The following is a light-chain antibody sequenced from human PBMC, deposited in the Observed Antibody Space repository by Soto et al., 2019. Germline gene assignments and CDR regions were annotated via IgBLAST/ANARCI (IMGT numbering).Light chain of an antibody. CDR1: QNINRW. CDR2: DAS. V-gene: IGKV1-5*01. CDR3: QQYNVYWA. J-gene: IGKJ1*01. Sequence: DSQMTQSPSTLSASVGDRVTITCRASQNINRWLAWYQQKPGKAPKLLIYDASSLESGVPSRFSGSGSGTEFTLTISSLQPDDFATYYCQQYNVYWAFGQGTKVDIK.